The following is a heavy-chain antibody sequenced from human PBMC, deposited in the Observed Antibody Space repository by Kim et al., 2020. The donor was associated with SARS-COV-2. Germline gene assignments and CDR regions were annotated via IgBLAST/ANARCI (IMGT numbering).Heavy chain of an antibody. CDR2: IYPGDSDT. CDR1: GYRFTSYW. V-gene: IGHV5-51*01. J-gene: IGHJ3*02. D-gene: IGHD5-18*01. Sequence: GESLKISCKGSGYRFTSYWIGWVRQMPGKGLEWMGIIYPGDSDTRYSPSFQGQVTISADKSISTAYLQWSSLKASDTAMYYCARSSREYTVNDAFDIWGQGTMVTVSS. CDR3: ARSSREYTVNDAFDI.